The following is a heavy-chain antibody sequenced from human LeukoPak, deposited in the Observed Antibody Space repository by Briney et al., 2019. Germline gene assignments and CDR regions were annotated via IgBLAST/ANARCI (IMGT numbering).Heavy chain of an antibody. CDR2: IYYSGST. V-gene: IGHV4-61*01. CDR1: GCSVSSGSYY. D-gene: IGHD5-18*01. CDR3: ARGGYSYGPPHFDL. Sequence: SETLSLTCTVSGCSVSSGSYYWSWIRQPPGKGLEWIGYIYYSGSTNYNPSLKSRVTISVDTSKNQFSLKLSSVTAADTAVYYCARGGYSYGPPHFDLWGRGTLVTVSS. J-gene: IGHJ2*01.